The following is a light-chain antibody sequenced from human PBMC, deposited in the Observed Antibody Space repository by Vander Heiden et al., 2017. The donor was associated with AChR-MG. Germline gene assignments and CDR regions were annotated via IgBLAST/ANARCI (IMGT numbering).Light chain of an antibody. CDR2: GAS. J-gene: IGKJ1*01. Sequence: DLTQSPGTLSLSPGERAALSCRASQSVSNNYLAWYQQKPGQSPRLLIFGASNRANDIPDRFNGSGSGTDFTLTIDSLEPEDFAVYFCQQYGNSPRTFGQGTQVEIK. V-gene: IGKV3-20*01. CDR1: QSVSNNY. CDR3: QQYGNSPRT.